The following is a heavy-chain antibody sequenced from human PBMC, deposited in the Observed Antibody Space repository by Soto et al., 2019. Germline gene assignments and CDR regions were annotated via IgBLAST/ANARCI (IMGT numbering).Heavy chain of an antibody. J-gene: IGHJ4*02. V-gene: IGHV1-69*19. D-gene: IGHD3-10*01. CDR2: ISPMFGAA. CDR1: GGTFNTYA. CDR3: AREVQVHTPAFVY. Sequence: QVQLVQSGAEMKKPGSSVNVSCQSSGGTFNTYAMNWLRQAPGQGPEWMGDISPMFGAANYAPKFQGRINITADESTGTSYMHLSSLTSEDTALYFCAREVQVHTPAFVYWGQGTPVTVSS.